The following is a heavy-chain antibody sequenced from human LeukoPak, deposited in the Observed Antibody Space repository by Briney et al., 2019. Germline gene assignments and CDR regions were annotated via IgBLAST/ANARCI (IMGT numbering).Heavy chain of an antibody. Sequence: ASVKVSCKASGYTFTGYYMHWVRQPPGQGLEWMGWINPNSGGTNYAQKFQGRVAMTRDTYISTADMEVSRQRPDDTAVYYCATVTKMCDFWSGDDAFDIWGQGTMVTVSS. CDR2: INPNSGGT. CDR1: GYTFTGYY. V-gene: IGHV1-2*02. D-gene: IGHD3-3*01. J-gene: IGHJ3*02. CDR3: ATVTKMCDFWSGDDAFDI.